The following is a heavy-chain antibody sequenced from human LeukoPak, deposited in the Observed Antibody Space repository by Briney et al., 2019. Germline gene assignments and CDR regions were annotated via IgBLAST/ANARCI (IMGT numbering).Heavy chain of an antibody. CDR3: ARDPTYGDLDY. V-gene: IGHV3-48*03. J-gene: IGHJ4*02. Sequence: PGGSLRHSCAASGFTFSSYEMNWVRQAPGKGLEWVSYISTSGSTTFYADSVKGRFTISRDNANDSLYLQMNSLRAEDTAVYYCARDPTYGDLDYWGQGTLVTVSS. CDR2: ISTSGSTT. CDR1: GFTFSSYE. D-gene: IGHD4-17*01.